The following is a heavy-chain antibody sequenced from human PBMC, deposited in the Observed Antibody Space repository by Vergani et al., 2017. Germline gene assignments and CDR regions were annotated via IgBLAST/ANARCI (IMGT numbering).Heavy chain of an antibody. D-gene: IGHD2-21*01. CDR2: IYTSGST. CDR3: VRVLHTSYILGAFDI. V-gene: IGHV4-61*02. J-gene: IGHJ3*02. CDR1: GGSMSIGYYY. Sequence: QVQLQESGPGLVKPSQTLSLTCTVSGGSMSIGYYYWSWIRQPAGKGLEWIGRIYTSGSTNYNPSLESRVTISVDTSKNQFSLKLTSVTAADTAVYYCVRVLHTSYILGAFDIWGQGIKVTVSS.